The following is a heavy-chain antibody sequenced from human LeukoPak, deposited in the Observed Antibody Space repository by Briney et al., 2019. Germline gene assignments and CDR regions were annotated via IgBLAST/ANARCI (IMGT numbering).Heavy chain of an antibody. CDR3: AKDIRGDTGLGSMDV. J-gene: IGHJ6*04. Sequence: GGSLRLSCAASGFTFSAYAMNWVRQAPGKGLEWVSSIIGRGTSAYYADSVKGRFTISRDNSKNTLYLQMNSLRADDTAVYYCAKDIRGDTGLGSMDVWGKGTTVTVSP. V-gene: IGHV3-23*01. D-gene: IGHD3-16*01. CDR2: IIGRGTSA. CDR1: GFTFSAYA.